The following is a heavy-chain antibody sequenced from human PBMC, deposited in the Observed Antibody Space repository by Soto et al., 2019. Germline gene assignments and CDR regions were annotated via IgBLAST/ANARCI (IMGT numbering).Heavy chain of an antibody. CDR2: IYPGDSDT. CDR1: GYSFTSYW. J-gene: IGHJ6*03. D-gene: IGHD5-12*01. Sequence: GESLKISCKGSGYSFTSYWIGWVRQMPGKGLEWMGIIYPGDSDTRYSPSFQGQVTISADKSISTAYLQWSSLKASDTAMYYCARLGEYSGYDWVPFPYMDVWGKGTTVTVSS. V-gene: IGHV5-51*01. CDR3: ARLGEYSGYDWVPFPYMDV.